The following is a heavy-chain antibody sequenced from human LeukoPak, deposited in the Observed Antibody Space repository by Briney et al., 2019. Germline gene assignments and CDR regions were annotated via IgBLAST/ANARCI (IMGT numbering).Heavy chain of an antibody. CDR3: ATYRQVLLPFES. D-gene: IGHD2-8*02. CDR2: VLYDGTMQ. J-gene: IGHJ4*02. Sequence: GGSLRLSCAASGFTFNNYAMHWVRQAPGKGLEWVAVVLYDGTMQYYADSVKGRFTISRDNSQSTLYLQMNSLRAEDTAIYYCATYRQVLLPFESWGQGTLVTVSS. V-gene: IGHV3-30*04. CDR1: GFTFNNYA.